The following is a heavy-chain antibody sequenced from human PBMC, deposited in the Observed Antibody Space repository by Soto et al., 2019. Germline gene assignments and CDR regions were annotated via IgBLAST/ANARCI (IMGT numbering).Heavy chain of an antibody. D-gene: IGHD3-10*01. Sequence: QVHLVESGGGVVQPGRSLRLSCAASGFTFSNYGMHWVRQAPGKGLEWVAIIWSDATDEYYADSVKGRFTISRDNSKNTLYRQINSLRAEDTAGYYCAGNHDYFGAGRSSFDWWGQGTLVIVSS. CDR1: GFTFSNYG. CDR3: AGNHDYFGAGRSSFDW. J-gene: IGHJ4*02. CDR2: IWSDATDE. V-gene: IGHV3-33*03.